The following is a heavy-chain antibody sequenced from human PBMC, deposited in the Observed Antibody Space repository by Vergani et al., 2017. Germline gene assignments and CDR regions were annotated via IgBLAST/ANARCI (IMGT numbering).Heavy chain of an antibody. CDR3: AKDSGEYYDILYGMDV. Sequence: EVQLLESGGGLVQPGRSLRLSCAASGFTFDDYAMHWVRQAPGKGLEWVSGISWNSGSIGYADSVKGRFTISRDNAKNSLYLQMNSLRAEDTALYYCAKDSGEYYDILYGMDVWGQGTTVTVSS. V-gene: IGHV3-9*01. D-gene: IGHD3-9*01. J-gene: IGHJ6*02. CDR1: GFTFDDYA. CDR2: ISWNSGSI.